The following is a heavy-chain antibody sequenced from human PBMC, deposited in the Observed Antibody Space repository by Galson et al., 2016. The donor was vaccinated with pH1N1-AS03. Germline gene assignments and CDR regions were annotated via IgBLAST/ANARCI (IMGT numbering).Heavy chain of an antibody. V-gene: IGHV1-2*06. CDR2: INPVSGET. CDR1: GYTFISYV. D-gene: IGHD1-26*01. CDR3: ALLQVPTTPGH. Sequence: SVKVSCKASGYTFISYVMHWVRQAPGQGLGWVGRINPVSGETDSPQKFQDRVTLTRDKSISSAYLDLSGLTFYDTSVYYCALLQVPTTPGHLVQGTLVTVSS. J-gene: IGHJ4*02.